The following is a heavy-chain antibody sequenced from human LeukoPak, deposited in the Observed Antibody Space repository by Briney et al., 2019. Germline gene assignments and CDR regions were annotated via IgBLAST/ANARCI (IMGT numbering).Heavy chain of an antibody. CDR1: GFTFSSYA. CDR3: ARHHSLEYGNWFDP. Sequence: PGRSLRLSCAASGFTFSSYAMHWVRQPPGKGLEWVTMISYDGSTKYYTDSVKGRFTISRDNSKNTLYLQMNSLRTEDTALYYCARHHSLEYGNWFDPWGQGTLVTVSS. J-gene: IGHJ5*02. CDR2: ISYDGSTK. D-gene: IGHD3-3*01. V-gene: IGHV3-30*04.